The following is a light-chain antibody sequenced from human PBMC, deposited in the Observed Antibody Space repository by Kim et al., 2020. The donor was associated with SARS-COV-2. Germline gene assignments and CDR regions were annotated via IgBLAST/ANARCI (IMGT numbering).Light chain of an antibody. CDR1: KSNVGNNP. Sequence: QSVLTQPTSASGTPGQRVTISCSGSKSNVGNNPVNWYQQFPGTAPKLLIYGDGQRPSGVFDRFSGSKSGTSASLAIGGLHSEDEADYYCAAWDGSLNVWVFGGGTQLTVL. V-gene: IGLV1-44*01. CDR3: AAWDGSLNVWV. J-gene: IGLJ3*02. CDR2: GDG.